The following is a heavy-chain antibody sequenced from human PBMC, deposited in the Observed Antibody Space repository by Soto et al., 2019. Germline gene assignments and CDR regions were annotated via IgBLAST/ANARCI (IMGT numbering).Heavy chain of an antibody. V-gene: IGHV3-23*01. CDR1: GFTFSNYA. D-gene: IGHD2-2*02. Sequence: GGSLRLSCAGSGFTFSNYAMSLVRQAPGKGLEWVSAISGSGGRTYYADSVKGRFTISRDNSKNTLYLQMNSLRAEDTAIYYCQSAYCTSTSCYRADYWGQGTLVTVSS. CDR2: ISGSGGRT. CDR3: QSAYCTSTSCYRADY. J-gene: IGHJ4*02.